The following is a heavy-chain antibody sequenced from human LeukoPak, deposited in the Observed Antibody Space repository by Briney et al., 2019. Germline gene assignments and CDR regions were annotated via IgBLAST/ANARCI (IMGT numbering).Heavy chain of an antibody. CDR1: GYTFSSYG. J-gene: IGHJ3*02. V-gene: IGHV1-18*01. CDR2: ISAYNGNT. CDR3: ARDGFFGSGIVGAFDI. D-gene: IGHD3-10*01. Sequence: GASVKVSCKASGYTFSSYGISWVRQAPGQTLEWMGWISAYNGNTNYAQKFRGRVTMITDTSTSTAYMELRSLRSDDTAVYYCARDGFFGSGIVGAFDIWGQGTMVTDSS.